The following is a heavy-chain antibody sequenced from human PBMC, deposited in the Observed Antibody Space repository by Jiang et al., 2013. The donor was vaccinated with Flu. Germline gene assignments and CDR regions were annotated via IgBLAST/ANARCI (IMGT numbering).Heavy chain of an antibody. D-gene: IGHD4-17*01. J-gene: IGHJ5*02. V-gene: IGHV3-48*01. CDR3: ARDGDYGSFDP. CDR2: SSSSTI. Sequence: SSSSTIYYADSVKGRFTISRDNAKNSLYLQMNSLRAEDTAVYYCARDGDYGSFDPWGQGTLVTVSS.